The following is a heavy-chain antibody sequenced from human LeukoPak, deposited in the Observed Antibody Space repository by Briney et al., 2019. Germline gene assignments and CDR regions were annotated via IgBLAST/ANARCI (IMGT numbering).Heavy chain of an antibody. Sequence: PGGSLRLSCSASGFTFTIYTLHWVRQAPGKGLEFVSAVSSNGGNTYYADSVRGWFTISRDNSKNTLYVQMNSLRDEDTAVYYCAKDQRWESPHYLDSWGQGTLVTVSS. J-gene: IGHJ4*02. CDR2: VSSNGGNT. CDR3: AKDQRWESPHYLDS. D-gene: IGHD1-26*01. V-gene: IGHV3-64*04. CDR1: GFTFTIYT.